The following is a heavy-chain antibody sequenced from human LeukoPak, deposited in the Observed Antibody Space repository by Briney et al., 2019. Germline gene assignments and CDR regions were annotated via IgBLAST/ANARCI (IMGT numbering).Heavy chain of an antibody. D-gene: IGHD3-10*01. J-gene: IGHJ4*02. CDR2: ISSSSTYI. Sequence: PGGSLRLSCAASGFTFSTYSMNWVRQAPGKGLEWVSSISSSSTYIYYADSVKGRFTISRDNSKGTLYLQMSSLRAEDTAVYYCAEGLRLGLSGFDYWGQGTLVTVSS. V-gene: IGHV3-21*04. CDR3: AEGLRLGLSGFDY. CDR1: GFTFSTYS.